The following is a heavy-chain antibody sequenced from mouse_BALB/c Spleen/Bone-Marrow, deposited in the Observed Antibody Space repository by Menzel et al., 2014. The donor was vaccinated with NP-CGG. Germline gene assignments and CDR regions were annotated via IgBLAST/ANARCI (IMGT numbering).Heavy chain of an antibody. D-gene: IGHD1-1*02. Sequence: VMLVESGPGLVAPSQSLSITCTVSGFSLTGYGVNWVRQPPGKGLEWLGMIWGDGSTDYNSVLKSRLNISKDNSKSXVFLKMNSLQTDDTARYYCAGSFTTVVVTPFDYWGQGTTLTVSS. CDR3: AGSFTTVVVTPFDY. CDR2: IWGDGST. J-gene: IGHJ2*01. CDR1: GFSLTGYG. V-gene: IGHV2-6-7*01.